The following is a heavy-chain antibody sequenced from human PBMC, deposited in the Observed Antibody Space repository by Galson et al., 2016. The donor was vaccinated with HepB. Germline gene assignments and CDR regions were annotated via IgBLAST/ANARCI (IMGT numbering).Heavy chain of an antibody. J-gene: IGHJ4*02. D-gene: IGHD3-22*01. CDR3: ARDSNLGSGYTPD. V-gene: IGHV3-53*01. CDR1: GFSVSTNY. Sequence: SLRLSCAASGFSVSTNYMSWVRQAPGKGLEWVSIVYTGGNTDHADSAKGRFPLSRDNSKNPPYLQMNSLRAEDTAVYYCARDSNLGSGYTPDWGQGTLVTVSS. CDR2: VYTGGNT.